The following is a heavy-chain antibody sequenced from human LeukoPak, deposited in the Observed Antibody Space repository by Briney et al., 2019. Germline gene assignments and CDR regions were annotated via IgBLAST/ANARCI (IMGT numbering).Heavy chain of an antibody. CDR2: IDWDDDK. J-gene: IGHJ4*02. Sequence: SGPALVKPTQTLTLTCTFSGFSLSTSGMCVSWIRQPPGKALEWLARIDWDDDKYYSTSLKTRLTISKDTSNNQVVLTMTNMDPVDTATYYCARSMIAVAGTYFDYWGQGTLVTVSS. CDR3: ARSMIAVAGTYFDY. CDR1: GFSLSTSGMC. D-gene: IGHD6-19*01. V-gene: IGHV2-70*11.